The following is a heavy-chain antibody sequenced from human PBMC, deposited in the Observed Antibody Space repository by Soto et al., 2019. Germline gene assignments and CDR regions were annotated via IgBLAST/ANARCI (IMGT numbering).Heavy chain of an antibody. J-gene: IGHJ4*02. D-gene: IGHD1-26*01. CDR2: ISGGGGST. CDR1: GFTFSSYA. V-gene: IGHV3-23*01. Sequence: ESGGGLVQPGGSLRLSCSASGFTFSSYAMSWVRQAPGRGLEWVSAISGGGGSTYYADSVKGRFTISRDSSKNTLYLQMNSLRADDTAVYYCAKDPIVGPDHYFDSWGQGTLVTVSS. CDR3: AKDPIVGPDHYFDS.